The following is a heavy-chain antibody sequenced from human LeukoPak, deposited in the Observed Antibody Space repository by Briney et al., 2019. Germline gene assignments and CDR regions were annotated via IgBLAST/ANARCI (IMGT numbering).Heavy chain of an antibody. CDR1: GFTFSSYA. V-gene: IGHV3-23*01. CDR2: ISGSGGST. D-gene: IGHD2-21*02. CDR3: ARGLFAYCGGDCYSGAFDY. J-gene: IGHJ4*02. Sequence: GGSLRLSCAASGFTFSSYAMSWVRQAPGKGLEWVSAISGSGGSTYYADSVKGRFTISRDNSKNTLYLQMNSLRAEDTAVYYCARGLFAYCGGDCYSGAFDYWGQGTLVTVSS.